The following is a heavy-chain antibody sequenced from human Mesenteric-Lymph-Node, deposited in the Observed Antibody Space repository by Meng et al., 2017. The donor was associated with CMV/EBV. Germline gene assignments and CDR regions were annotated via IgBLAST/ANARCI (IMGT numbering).Heavy chain of an antibody. CDR1: RGTFSSYP. Sequence: SVKVSCKASRGTFSSYPISWVRQAPGQGLEWMGGIIPIFGTTNYAQKFQGRVTITTDESTSTAYMEVTSLRSEDTAVYYCAREGRMTMTRGVIGVYGMDVWGQGTTVTVSS. CDR2: IIPIFGTT. D-gene: IGHD3-10*01. CDR3: AREGRMTMTRGVIGVYGMDV. V-gene: IGHV1-69*05. J-gene: IGHJ6*02.